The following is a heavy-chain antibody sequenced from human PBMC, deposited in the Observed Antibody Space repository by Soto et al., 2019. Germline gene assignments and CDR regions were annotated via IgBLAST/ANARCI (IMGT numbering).Heavy chain of an antibody. D-gene: IGHD6-19*01. V-gene: IGHV1-18*01. CDR1: GYTFTSYG. CDR2: ISACNGNT. J-gene: IGHJ4*02. CDR3: ARDPALYSSGVTVDY. Sequence: QVQLVQSGAEVKKPGAAVKVSCKASGYTFTSYGISWVRQAPGQGLEWMGWISACNGNTNYAQKLQGRVTMTTDTSTSTAYMELRSLRSDDTAVYYCARDPALYSSGVTVDYWGQGTLVTVSS.